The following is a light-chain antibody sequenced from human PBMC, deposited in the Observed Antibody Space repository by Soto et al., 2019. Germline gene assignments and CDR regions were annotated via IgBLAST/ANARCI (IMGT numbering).Light chain of an antibody. CDR1: SNDVGRFDY. J-gene: IGLJ1*01. CDR3: CSYAGSSTPYV. Sequence: QSVLTQPRSVSGSPGQSVTISCTGTSNDVGRFDYVSWYQQHPGKAPKVIIYDVNERPSGVPNRFSGSKSGNTASLTISGLQADHEADYYCCSYAGSSTPYVFGTGTKVTVL. V-gene: IGLV2-11*01. CDR2: DVN.